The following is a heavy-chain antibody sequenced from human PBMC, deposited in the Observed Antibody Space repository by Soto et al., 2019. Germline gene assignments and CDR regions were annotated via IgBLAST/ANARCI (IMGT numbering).Heavy chain of an antibody. V-gene: IGHV1-2*04. CDR3: ARAHYDSSGYLVDY. CDR2: INPNSGGT. D-gene: IGHD3-22*01. CDR1: GYTFTGYY. J-gene: IGHJ4*02. Sequence: GASVKVSCKASGYTFTGYYMHWVRQAPGQGLEWMGWINPNSGGTNYAQKFQGWVTMTRDTSISTAYMELSRLRSDDTAVYYCARAHYDSSGYLVDYWGQGTLVTVSS.